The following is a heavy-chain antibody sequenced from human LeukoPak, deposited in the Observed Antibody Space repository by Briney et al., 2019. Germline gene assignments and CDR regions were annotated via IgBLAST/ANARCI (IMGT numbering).Heavy chain of an antibody. CDR2: IYSGGST. CDR1: GFTVSSNY. J-gene: IGHJ2*01. Sequence: PGGSLRLSCAASGFTVSSNYMSWVRQASGKGLEWVSVIYSGGSTYYADSVKGRFTISRDNSKNTLYLQMNSLRAEDTAVYYCARDRKGIAARPYWYFDLWGRGTLVTVSS. V-gene: IGHV3-53*01. D-gene: IGHD6-6*01. CDR3: ARDRKGIAARPYWYFDL.